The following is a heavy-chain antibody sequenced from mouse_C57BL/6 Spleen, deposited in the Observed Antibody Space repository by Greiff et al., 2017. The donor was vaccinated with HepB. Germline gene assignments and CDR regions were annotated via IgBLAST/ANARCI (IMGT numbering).Heavy chain of an antibody. J-gene: IGHJ2*01. D-gene: IGHD1-1*01. Sequence: VQLQQPGAELVRPGSSVKLSCKASGYTFTSYWMHWVKQRPIQGLEWIGNIDPSDSETHYNQKFKDKATLTVDKSSSTAYMQLSSQTSEDAAVYYCASRGRETVFDYWGQGTTLTVSS. CDR2: IDPSDSET. CDR3: ASRGRETVFDY. CDR1: GYTFTSYW. V-gene: IGHV1-52*01.